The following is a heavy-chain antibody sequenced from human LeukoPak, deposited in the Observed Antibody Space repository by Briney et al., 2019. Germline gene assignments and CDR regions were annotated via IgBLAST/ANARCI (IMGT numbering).Heavy chain of an antibody. J-gene: IGHJ4*02. Sequence: GGSLRLSCAASGFTFSSYGMHWVRQAPGKGLEWVAVISYDGSNKYYADSVKGRFTISRDNSKNTLYLQMNSLRAEDTAVYYCAKKGVNLSDYDFWSGYYGYVDYWGQGTLVTVSS. V-gene: IGHV3-30*18. CDR1: GFTFSSYG. D-gene: IGHD3-3*01. CDR3: AKKGVNLSDYDFWSGYYGYVDY. CDR2: ISYDGSNK.